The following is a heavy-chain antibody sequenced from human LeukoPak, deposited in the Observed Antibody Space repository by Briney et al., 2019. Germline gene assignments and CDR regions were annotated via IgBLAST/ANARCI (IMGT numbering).Heavy chain of an antibody. CDR3: AKDLTYYYGSGSYFDY. CDR1: GFTFDDYA. J-gene: IGHJ4*02. V-gene: IGHV3-9*01. CDR2: ISWKSDRI. D-gene: IGHD3-10*01. Sequence: PGGSLRLSCAASGFTFDDYAMHWVRQAPGKSLECVSGISWKSDRIGYADSVKSRFTISRDNAKNSLYLQMNSLRAEDTGLYFCAKDLTYYYGSGSYFDYWGQGTLVTVSS.